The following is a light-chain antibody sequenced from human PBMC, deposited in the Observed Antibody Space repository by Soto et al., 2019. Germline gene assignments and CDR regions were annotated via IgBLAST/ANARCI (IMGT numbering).Light chain of an antibody. Sequence: QSVLTQPASVSGSPGQSITISCTGTSSDVGYYNYVSWYQQHPGKAPQPMIYDVTNRPSGVSNRFSGSKSGNTASLTISGLQAEDEADYYCSSYTSSSTVVFGGGTKLTVL. CDR3: SSYTSSSTVV. V-gene: IGLV2-14*01. CDR2: DVT. J-gene: IGLJ2*01. CDR1: SSDVGYYNY.